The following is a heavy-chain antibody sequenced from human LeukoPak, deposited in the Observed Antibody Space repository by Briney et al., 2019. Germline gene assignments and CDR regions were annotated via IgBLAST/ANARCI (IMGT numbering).Heavy chain of an antibody. CDR3: ARVRRNYYYGMDV. CDR2: INHSGST. Sequence: SETLSLTCTVSGGSISSYYWSWIRQPPGKGLEWIGEINHSGSTNYNPSLKSRVTISVDTSKNQFSLKLSSVTAADTAVYYCARVRRNYYYGMDVWGQGTTVTVSS. J-gene: IGHJ6*02. D-gene: IGHD2/OR15-2a*01. V-gene: IGHV4-34*01. CDR1: GGSISSYY.